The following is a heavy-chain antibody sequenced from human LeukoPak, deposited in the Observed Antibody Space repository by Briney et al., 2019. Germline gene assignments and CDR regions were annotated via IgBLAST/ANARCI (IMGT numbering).Heavy chain of an antibody. V-gene: IGHV3-23*01. Sequence: GGSLRLSCAASGFTFSSYAMSWVRQAPGKGLEWVSAISGSGGSTYYADSVKGRFTISRDNAKNSLYLQMNSLRAEDTAVYYCARDLRPNWFDPWGQGTLVTVSS. CDR1: GFTFSSYA. CDR3: ARDLRPNWFDP. CDR2: ISGSGGST. J-gene: IGHJ5*02.